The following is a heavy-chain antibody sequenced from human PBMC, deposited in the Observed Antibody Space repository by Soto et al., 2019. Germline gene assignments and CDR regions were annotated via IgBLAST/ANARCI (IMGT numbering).Heavy chain of an antibody. CDR1: GFTFSSYW. Sequence: GGSLRLSCAASGFTFSSYWMSWVRQAPGKGLEWVANIKQDGSEKYYVDSVKGRFTISRDNAKNSLYLQMNSLRAEDTAVYYCARDTYXFWSGYYPYYYYYGMDVWGRGTTVTVSS. V-gene: IGHV3-7*03. D-gene: IGHD3-3*01. CDR3: ARDTYXFWSGYYPYYYYYGMDV. J-gene: IGHJ6*02. CDR2: IKQDGSEK.